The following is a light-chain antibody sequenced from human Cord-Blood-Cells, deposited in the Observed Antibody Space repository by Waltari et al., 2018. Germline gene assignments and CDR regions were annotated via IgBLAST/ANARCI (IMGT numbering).Light chain of an antibody. J-gene: IGLJ3*02. CDR2: DVS. Sequence: QSALTQPASVSGSPGQSITISCTGTSSDVGGYNYVSWYQQHPGKAPKLMIYDVSNRPSVVSNRFSGSKSGNTASLTISGLQAEDEADYYCSSYTSSSTNWVFGGGTKLTVL. V-gene: IGLV2-14*01. CDR3: SSYTSSSTNWV. CDR1: SSDVGGYNY.